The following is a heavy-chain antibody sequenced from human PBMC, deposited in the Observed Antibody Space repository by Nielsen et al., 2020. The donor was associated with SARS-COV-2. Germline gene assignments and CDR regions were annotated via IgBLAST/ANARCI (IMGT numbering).Heavy chain of an antibody. Sequence: GESLKISCAASGFTFSSYGMHWVRQAPGKGLEWVAVISYDGSNKYYADSVKGRFTISRDNSKNSLYLQMNSLRDEDTAVYYCAREGGYGFDPWGQGTLVTVSS. CDR3: AREGGYGFDP. J-gene: IGHJ5*02. D-gene: IGHD3-16*01. CDR2: ISYDGSNK. V-gene: IGHV3-30*03. CDR1: GFTFSSYG.